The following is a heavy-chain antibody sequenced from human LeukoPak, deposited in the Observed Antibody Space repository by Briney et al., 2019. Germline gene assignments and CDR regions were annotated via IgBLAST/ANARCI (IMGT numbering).Heavy chain of an antibody. D-gene: IGHD3-10*01. J-gene: IGHJ3*02. V-gene: IGHV1-2*02. CDR2: INPNSGGT. CDR1: GYTFTGYY. Sequence: VSVKVSCKASGYTFTGYYMHWVRQAPGQGPEWMGWINPNSGGTNYAQKFQGRVTMTRDTSISTAYMELSRLRSDDTAVYYCAIRPSSGSEAFDIWGQGAMVTVSS. CDR3: AIRPSSGSEAFDI.